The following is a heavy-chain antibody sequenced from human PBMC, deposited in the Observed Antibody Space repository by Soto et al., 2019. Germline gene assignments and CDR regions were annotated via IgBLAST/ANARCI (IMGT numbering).Heavy chain of an antibody. V-gene: IGHV4-39*07. CDR1: GGSISGSSFY. CDR2: IHYSGST. Sequence: PSETLSLTCAVSGGSISGSSFYWGWIRQPPEKGLESIGSIHYSGSTYYNPSLKSRVTISLDTSKNQFSLKLSSVTAADTAVYYCAREIPRDGYNFGSGGMDVWGQGTTVTVSS. J-gene: IGHJ6*02. CDR3: AREIPRDGYNFGSGGMDV. D-gene: IGHD5-12*01.